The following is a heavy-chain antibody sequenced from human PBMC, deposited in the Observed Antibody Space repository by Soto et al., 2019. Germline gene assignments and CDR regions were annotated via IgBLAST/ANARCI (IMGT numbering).Heavy chain of an antibody. CDR3: AKDRSTVTTFPLGYFQH. D-gene: IGHD4-17*01. V-gene: IGHV3-23*01. J-gene: IGHJ1*01. Sequence: GGSLRLSCAASGFTFSSYAMSWVRQAPGKGLEWVSAISGSGGSTYYADSVKGRFTISRDNSKNTLYLQMNSLRAEDTAVYYCAKDRSTVTTFPLGYFQHWGQGTLVTVSS. CDR2: ISGSGGST. CDR1: GFTFSSYA.